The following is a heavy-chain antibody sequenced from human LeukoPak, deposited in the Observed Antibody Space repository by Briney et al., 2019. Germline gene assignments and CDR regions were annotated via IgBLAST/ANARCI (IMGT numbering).Heavy chain of an antibody. J-gene: IGHJ4*02. D-gene: IGHD1-26*01. CDR3: ARAETGIVGANGY. CDR1: GGSISSGSYY. Sequence: KPSETLSLTCTVSGGSISSGSYYWSWIRQPAGEGLEWIGRIYTSGSTNYNPSLKSRVTISVDTSKNQFSLKLSSVTAADTAVYYCARAETGIVGANGYWGQGTLVTVSS. V-gene: IGHV4-61*02. CDR2: IYTSGST.